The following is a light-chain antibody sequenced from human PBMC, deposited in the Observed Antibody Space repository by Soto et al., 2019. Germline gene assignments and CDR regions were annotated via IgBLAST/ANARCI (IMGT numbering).Light chain of an antibody. Sequence: EIVMTKFPATLSVSAGERSTLSCRASQSVSSNLAWYQQKPGQAPRLLIYDASIRATGIPARFSGSGSGTDFTLTISGLEPEDFAVYYCQQRRNWQVTFCQGTRLETK. V-gene: IGKV3D-11*02. CDR1: QSVSSN. CDR3: QQRRNWQVT. CDR2: DAS. J-gene: IGKJ5*01.